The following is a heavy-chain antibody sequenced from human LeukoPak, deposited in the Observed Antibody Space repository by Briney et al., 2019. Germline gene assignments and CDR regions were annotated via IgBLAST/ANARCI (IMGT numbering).Heavy chain of an antibody. J-gene: IGHJ4*02. D-gene: IGHD3-22*01. Sequence: SETLSLTCTVSGVSTTNYYWSWIRQPPGKGLEWIGYIYYTGSTNYNLSLRSRVTISVDTSKNQFSLKLTSVTAADTAVYFCAGGGDSGGYYYPMFDYWGRGTLVTVSS. CDR1: GVSTTNYY. CDR3: AGGGDSGGYYYPMFDY. CDR2: IYYTGST. V-gene: IGHV4-59*01.